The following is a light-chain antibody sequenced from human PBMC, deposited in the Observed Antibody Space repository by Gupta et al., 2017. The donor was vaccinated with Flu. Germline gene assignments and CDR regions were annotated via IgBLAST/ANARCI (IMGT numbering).Light chain of an antibody. J-gene: IGKJ3*01. Sequence: SASVGDRVTITCRASQSISRYLNWYQQKPGKAPKLLIYAASSLQSGVPSRFSGGGSGTDFTLTISSLQPEDSATYYCQQSYSTPLFTFGPGTKVDIK. V-gene: IGKV1-39*01. CDR1: QSISRY. CDR3: QQSYSTPLFT. CDR2: AAS.